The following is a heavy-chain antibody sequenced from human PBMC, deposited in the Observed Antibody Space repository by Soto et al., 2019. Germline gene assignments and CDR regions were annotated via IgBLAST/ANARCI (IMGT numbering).Heavy chain of an antibody. V-gene: IGHV4-34*01. CDR2: SNHSGST. D-gene: IGHD6-13*01. J-gene: IGHJ4*02. Sequence: QVQLQQWGAGLLKPSETLSLTCAVYGGSFSGYYWSWIRQSPGKGLEWIGESNHSGSTNYNPSLKSRVTISVDTSKNQFSLKLSSVTAADTAVYYCARQAAASQIFDYWGQGTLVTVSS. CDR3: ARQAAASQIFDY. CDR1: GGSFSGYY.